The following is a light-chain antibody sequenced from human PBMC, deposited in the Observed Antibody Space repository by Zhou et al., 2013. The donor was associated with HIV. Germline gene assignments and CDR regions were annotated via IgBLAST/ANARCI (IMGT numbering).Light chain of an antibody. V-gene: IGKV1-5*03. J-gene: IGKJ2*01. CDR1: QNINNW. CDR3: QQYNSVFDYN. Sequence: DIQMTQSPSTLSASVGDAVTITCRASQNINNWLAWYQQKPGKPPKLLIYKASSLESGVPSRFSGGGSGTAFTLTISSLQPDDFATYYCQQYNSVFDYNFGQGTTLEI. CDR2: KAS.